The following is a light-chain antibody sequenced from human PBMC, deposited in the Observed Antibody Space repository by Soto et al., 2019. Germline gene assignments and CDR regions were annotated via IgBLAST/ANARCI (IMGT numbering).Light chain of an antibody. V-gene: IGLV1-44*01. J-gene: IGLJ2*01. Sequence: QSVLTQPPSASGTPGQRVSISCSGGSSNIGTNTVNWYQHLPGTAPKLLIFSNDERPSGVPDRFSDSKSGTSASLAISGLQSDDEADYYCATWDDSLNGVVFGGGTKLTVL. CDR2: SND. CDR1: SSNIGTNT. CDR3: ATWDDSLNGVV.